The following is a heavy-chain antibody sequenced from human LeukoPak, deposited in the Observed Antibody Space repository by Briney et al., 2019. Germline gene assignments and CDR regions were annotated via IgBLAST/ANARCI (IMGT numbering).Heavy chain of an antibody. CDR1: GYTFTTHY. J-gene: IGHJ5*02. CDR3: ARGGYCTNGVCYGWFDP. D-gene: IGHD2-8*01. CDR2: INPNSGGT. V-gene: IGHV1-2*02. Sequence: ASVKVSCKASGYTFTTHYMHWVRQAPGQGLEWMGWINPNSGGTNYAQKFQGRVTMTRDTSISTAYMELSRLRSDDTAVYYCARGGYCTNGVCYGWFDPWGQGTLVTVSS.